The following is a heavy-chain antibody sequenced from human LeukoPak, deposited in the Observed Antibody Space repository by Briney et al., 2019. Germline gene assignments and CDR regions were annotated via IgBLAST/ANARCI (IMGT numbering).Heavy chain of an antibody. CDR3: ARGITIFGVVIDY. V-gene: IGHV3-21*01. J-gene: IGHJ4*02. D-gene: IGHD3-3*01. CDR2: ISSRSSYI. CDR1: GFTFSSYS. Sequence: NAGGSLRLSCAASGFTFSSYSMDWVRQAPGKGLEWVSSISSRSSYIYYADSVKGRFTISRDNAKNSLYLQMNSLRAEDTAVYYCARGITIFGVVIDYWGQGTLVTVSS.